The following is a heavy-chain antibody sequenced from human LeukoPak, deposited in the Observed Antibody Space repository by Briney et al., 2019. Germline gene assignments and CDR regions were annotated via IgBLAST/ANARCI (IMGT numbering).Heavy chain of an antibody. D-gene: IGHD5-12*01. CDR1: GGSISSYY. J-gene: IGHJ5*02. CDR2: IYTSGSP. Sequence: PSETLSLTCTVSGGSISSYYWSWIRQPPGKGLEWIGYIYTSGSPNYNPSLKSRVTISVDTSKNQFSLRLSSVTAADTAVYYCAGSGYDRFDPWGQGTLVTVSS. V-gene: IGHV4-4*09. CDR3: AGSGYDRFDP.